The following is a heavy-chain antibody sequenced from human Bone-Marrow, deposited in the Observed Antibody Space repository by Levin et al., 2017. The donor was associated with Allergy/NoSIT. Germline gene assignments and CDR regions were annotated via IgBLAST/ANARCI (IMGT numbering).Heavy chain of an antibody. CDR3: VRLGLGLRRFFDY. Sequence: PSETLSLTCTVSGGSLSGGGYYWGWVRQTPAKGLEWIGTTHHTGSAYYEPSLRSRVAISVDTSKNQFTLTLTSMTAADTGVYYCVRLGLGLRRFFDYWGQGTLVSVSS. J-gene: IGHJ4*02. CDR1: GGSLSGGGYY. CDR2: THHTGSA. D-gene: IGHD1-26*01. V-gene: IGHV4-39*01.